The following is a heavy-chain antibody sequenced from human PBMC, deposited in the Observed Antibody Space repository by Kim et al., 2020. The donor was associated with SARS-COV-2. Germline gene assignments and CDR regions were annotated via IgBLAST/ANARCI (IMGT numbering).Heavy chain of an antibody. J-gene: IGHJ4*02. CDR2: ISDSGGST. CDR1: GFTFSTYG. CDR3: AKDGRMAPFPEAFDY. D-gene: IGHD2-15*01. Sequence: GGSLRLSCAASGFTFSTYGMSWVRQAPGKGPEWVSAISDSGGSTYYADSVKGRFTISRDNSKNTLYLQMDSLRVEDTAAYYCAKDGRMAPFPEAFDYWGQGTQVTVSS. V-gene: IGHV3-23*01.